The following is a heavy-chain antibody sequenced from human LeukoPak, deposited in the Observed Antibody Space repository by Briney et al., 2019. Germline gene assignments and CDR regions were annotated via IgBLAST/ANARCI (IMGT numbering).Heavy chain of an antibody. D-gene: IGHD1-7*01. CDR3: AKGPSYNWNYVGFYYFDY. Sequence: GGSLRLSCAASGFIFSSYWMSWVRQAPGKGLEWVANIKQDGSEKYYVDSVKGRFTISRDNAKNSLYLQMNSLGAEDMALYYCAKGPSYNWNYVGFYYFDYWGQGTLVTVSS. CDR1: GFIFSSYW. J-gene: IGHJ4*02. V-gene: IGHV3-7*03. CDR2: IKQDGSEK.